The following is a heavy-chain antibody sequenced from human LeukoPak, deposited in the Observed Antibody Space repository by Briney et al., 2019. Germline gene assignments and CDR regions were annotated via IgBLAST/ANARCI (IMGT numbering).Heavy chain of an antibody. Sequence: PSETLSLTCAVYGGSFSGYYWSWIRQPPGKGLEWIGEINHSGSTNYNPSLKSRVTISVDTSKNQFSLKLSSVTAADTAVYYCARGIGRWLQSYYIDYWGQGTLVTVSS. CDR3: ARGIGRWLQSYYIDY. V-gene: IGHV4-34*01. J-gene: IGHJ4*02. CDR2: INHSGST. CDR1: GGSFSGYY. D-gene: IGHD5-24*01.